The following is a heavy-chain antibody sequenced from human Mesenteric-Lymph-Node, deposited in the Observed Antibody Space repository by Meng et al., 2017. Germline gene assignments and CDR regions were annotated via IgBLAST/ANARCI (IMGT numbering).Heavy chain of an antibody. CDR1: RYTFTSYD. J-gene: IGHJ4*02. V-gene: IGHV1-8*01. CDR2: MNPNSGNK. Sequence: VQLEQHGAGGKKPWASVKVSFKASRYTFTSYDINWVRQATGQGLEWMGWMNPNSGNKGYAQKFQGRVTMTRNTSISTAYMELSSLRSEDTAVYYCASSRTGYDFWSGYSYWGQGTLVTVSS. D-gene: IGHD3-3*01. CDR3: ASSRTGYDFWSGYSY.